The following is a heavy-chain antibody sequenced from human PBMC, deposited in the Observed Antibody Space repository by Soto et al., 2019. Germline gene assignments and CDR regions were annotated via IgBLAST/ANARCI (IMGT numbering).Heavy chain of an antibody. V-gene: IGHV3-23*01. D-gene: IGHD4-4*01. J-gene: IGHJ6*02. Sequence: GGSLRLSCAASGFTFSTYPMSWVRQAPGKGLEWVSGISGSGISTYYTDSVKGRFTISRDNSKNTVFLQMNSLRDEDTAVYYCVKPPVITASYYYYDMDVWGHGTTVTVS. CDR2: ISGSGIST. CDR1: GFTFSTYP. CDR3: VKPPVITASYYYYDMDV.